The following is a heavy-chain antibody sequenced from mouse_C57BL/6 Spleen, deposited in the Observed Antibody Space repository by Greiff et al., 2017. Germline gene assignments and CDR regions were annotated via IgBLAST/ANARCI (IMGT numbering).Heavy chain of an antibody. Sequence: GGGLVQPKGSLKLSCAASGFSFNTYAMNWVRQAPGKGLEWVARIRSKSNNYATYYADSVKDRFTISRDDSESMLYLQMNNLKTEDTAMYYCVRHSLYGSINDYYAMDYWGQGTSVTVSS. V-gene: IGHV10-1*01. D-gene: IGHD1-1*01. CDR3: VRHSLYGSINDYYAMDY. CDR2: IRSKSNNYAT. CDR1: GFSFNTYA. J-gene: IGHJ4*01.